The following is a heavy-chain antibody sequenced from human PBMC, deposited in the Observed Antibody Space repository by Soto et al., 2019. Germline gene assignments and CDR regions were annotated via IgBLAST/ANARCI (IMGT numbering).Heavy chain of an antibody. D-gene: IGHD2-15*01. CDR1: GGSISSSNW. V-gene: IGHV4-4*02. CDR2: IYHSGST. CDR3: XRDRATGSCRRSYGMDV. Sequence: SETLSLTCAVSGGSISSSNWWSWVRQPPGKGLEWIGEIYHSGSTNYNPSLKSRVTISVDKSKNQFSLKLSSVTAADTAVYYCXRDRATGSCRRSYGMDVWGQGTTVTVSS. J-gene: IGHJ6*02.